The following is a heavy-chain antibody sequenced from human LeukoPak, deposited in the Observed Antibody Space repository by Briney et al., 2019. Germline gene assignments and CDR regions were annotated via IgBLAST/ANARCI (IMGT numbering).Heavy chain of an antibody. V-gene: IGHV3-74*01. CDR3: ASGSRYYYDSSGYYN. J-gene: IGHJ4*02. CDR2: INNDGSSI. D-gene: IGHD3-22*01. CDR1: GFTFSSYW. Sequence: GGSLRLCCAASGFTFSSYWMHWVRQAPGKGLVWVSRINNDGSSISYADFVKGRFTISRDNAKNTLYLQMNSLRAEDTAVYYCASGSRYYYDSSGYYNWGQGTLVTVSS.